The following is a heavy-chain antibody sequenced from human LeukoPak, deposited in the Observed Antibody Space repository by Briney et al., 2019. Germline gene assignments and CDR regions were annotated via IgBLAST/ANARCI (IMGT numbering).Heavy chain of an antibody. V-gene: IGHV3-64*01. Sequence: GGSLRLSCAASGFTFSDYAMHWVRQAPGKGLEYVSAISTDGGGTYYVNSVKGRFSIFRDNSKNTLYLQMGSLRAEDMAVYYCARYGSGSYYHYWGQGTLVTVSS. J-gene: IGHJ4*02. CDR2: ISTDGGGT. CDR1: GFTFSDYA. D-gene: IGHD3-10*01. CDR3: ARYGSGSYYHY.